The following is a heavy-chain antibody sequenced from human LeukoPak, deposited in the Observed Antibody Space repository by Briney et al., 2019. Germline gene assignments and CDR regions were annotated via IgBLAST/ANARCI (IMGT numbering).Heavy chain of an antibody. D-gene: IGHD1-26*01. Sequence: KPSETLSLTCTVSGGSVSRGGHYWNWIRQHPGKGLEWIGFTSYSEGTYYNPSLMSRITISVDRSQNQFSLKMRDVTAADTAVYFCATADWESFYFDSWGQGALVAVSS. CDR1: GGSVSRGGHY. J-gene: IGHJ4*02. V-gene: IGHV4-31*03. CDR3: ATADWESFYFDS. CDR2: TSYSEGT.